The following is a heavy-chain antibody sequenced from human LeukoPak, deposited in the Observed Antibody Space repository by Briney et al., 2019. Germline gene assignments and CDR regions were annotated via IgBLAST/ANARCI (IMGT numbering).Heavy chain of an antibody. D-gene: IGHD3-3*01. CDR2: ISYDGSNK. CDR3: APRITFFGVVIIPPFYFDY. J-gene: IGHJ4*02. V-gene: IGHV3-30-3*01. Sequence: GGSLRLSCAASGFTFSSYAMHWVRQAPGKGLEWVAVISYDGSNKYYADSVKGRFTISRDNSKNTLYLQMNSLRAEDTAVYYCAPRITFFGVVIIPPFYFDYGGQGPRVTVSS. CDR1: GFTFSSYA.